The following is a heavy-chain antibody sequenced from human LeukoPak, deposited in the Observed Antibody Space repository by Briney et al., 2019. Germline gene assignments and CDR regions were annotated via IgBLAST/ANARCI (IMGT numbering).Heavy chain of an antibody. V-gene: IGHV1-18*01. J-gene: IGHJ4*02. CDR2: ISAYNGNT. CDR1: GYTFTSYG. Sequence: GASVKVSCKASGYTFTSYGISWVRQAPGQGLEWMGWISAYNGNTNYAQKLQGRVTMTTDTSTSTAYMELRSLRSDDTAVYYCARVHYYDSSGVSGREYFDYWGQGTLVTVSS. CDR3: ARVHYYDSSGVSGREYFDY. D-gene: IGHD3-22*01.